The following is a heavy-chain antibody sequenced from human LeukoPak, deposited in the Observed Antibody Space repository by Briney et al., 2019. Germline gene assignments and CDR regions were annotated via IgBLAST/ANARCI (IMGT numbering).Heavy chain of an antibody. CDR1: GGSFSGYY. V-gene: IGHV4-59*08. CDR2: LHYSGST. J-gene: IGHJ3*02. D-gene: IGHD4-17*01. CDR3: ARHGRNDYGVLGDAFDI. Sequence: PSETLSLTCAVYGGSFSGYYWSWIRQPPGKGLGWIGYLHYSGSTNYNPSLKSRVTISSDTSKNQFSLRLRSVTAADTAVYYCARHGRNDYGVLGDAFDIWGHGTMVTVSS.